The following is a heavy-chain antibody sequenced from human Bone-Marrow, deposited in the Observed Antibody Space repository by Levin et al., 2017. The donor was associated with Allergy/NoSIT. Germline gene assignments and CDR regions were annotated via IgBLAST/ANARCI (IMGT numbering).Heavy chain of an antibody. D-gene: IGHD1-26*01. Sequence: SETLSLTCTVSGGSINSGSFCWSWIRQPAGKGLEWIGQIYTSGRTNYNASLTSRLTISVDTSKNQFSLRLTSVTAADTAVYFCARVGRWDAFYYDLWGRGTLVTVSS. CDR3: ARVGRWDAFYYDL. V-gene: IGHV4-61*09. CDR2: IYTSGRT. CDR1: GGSINSGSFC. J-gene: IGHJ2*01.